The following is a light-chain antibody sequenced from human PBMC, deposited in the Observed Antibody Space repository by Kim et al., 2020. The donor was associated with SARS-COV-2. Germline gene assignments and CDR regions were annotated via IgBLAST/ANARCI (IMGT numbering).Light chain of an antibody. V-gene: IGLV3-1*01. CDR3: QAWDGTTYV. Sequence: SYELTQPPSVSVSPGQTASIICSGDKLGDKFVCWYQQNAGQSPVLLMYQENMRPSGIPERFSGSKSGNTATLTISGTQAMDEADYYCQAWDGTTYVFGAGTKVTVL. J-gene: IGLJ1*01. CDR1: KLGDKF. CDR2: QEN.